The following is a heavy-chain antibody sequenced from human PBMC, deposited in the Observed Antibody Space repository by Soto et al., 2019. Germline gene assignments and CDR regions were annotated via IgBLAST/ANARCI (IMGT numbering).Heavy chain of an antibody. D-gene: IGHD2-15*01. CDR2: IYYSGDT. CDR3: ARGKEVVRD. CDR1: GVSISSYT. V-gene: IGHV4-59*01. Sequence: PSETLSLTCTVSGVSISSYTGSWTRQTPGKGLGYIGYIYYSGDTTYNPSLKSRVTISFDTSKNQFSLNLSSVNAADTAVYFCARGKEVVRDWGQGTLVTVSS. J-gene: IGHJ4*02.